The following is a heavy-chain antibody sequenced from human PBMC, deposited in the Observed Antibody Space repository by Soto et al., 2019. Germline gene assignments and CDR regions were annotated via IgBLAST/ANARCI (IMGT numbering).Heavy chain of an antibody. CDR2: IKHTGST. CDR3: ARRYGYSFDD. CDR1: GGSFSGYY. Sequence: SETLSLTCAVYGGSFSGYYWTWIRQPPGKGLEWIGEIKHTGSTNYNPSLKSRVTISVDTSKNQFSLNLTSVTAADTAVYYCARRYGYSFDDWGQGTLVTVSS. J-gene: IGHJ4*02. V-gene: IGHV4-34*01. D-gene: IGHD4-17*01.